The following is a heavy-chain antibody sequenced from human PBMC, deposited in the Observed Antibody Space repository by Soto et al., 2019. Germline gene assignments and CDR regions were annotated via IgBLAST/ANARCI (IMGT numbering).Heavy chain of an antibody. J-gene: IGHJ5*02. CDR1: GFTFSSYG. V-gene: IGHV3-30*18. Sequence: GGPLRLSCAASGFTFSSYGMHWVRQAPGKGLEWVAVISYDGSNKYYADSVKGRFTISRDNSKNTLYLQMNSLRAEDTAVYYCAKDLYSNILTGYDWFDPWGQGTLVTVSS. D-gene: IGHD3-9*01. CDR2: ISYDGSNK. CDR3: AKDLYSNILTGYDWFDP.